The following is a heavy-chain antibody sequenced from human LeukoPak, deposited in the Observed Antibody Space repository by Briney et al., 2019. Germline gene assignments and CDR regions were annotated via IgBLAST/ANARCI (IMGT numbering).Heavy chain of an antibody. V-gene: IGHV4-38-2*01. Sequence: SETLSLTCAVSGYSISSGYYWGWIRQPPGKGLEWIGSIYHSRSTYYNPSLKSRVTISVDTSKNQFSLKLSSVTAADTAVYYCASSYCGGDCENWFDPWGQGTLVTVSS. CDR3: ASSYCGGDCENWFDP. CDR2: IYHSRST. J-gene: IGHJ5*02. CDR1: GYSISSGYY. D-gene: IGHD2-21*01.